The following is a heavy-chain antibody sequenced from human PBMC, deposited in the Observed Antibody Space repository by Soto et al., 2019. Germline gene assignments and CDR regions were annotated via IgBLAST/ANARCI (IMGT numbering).Heavy chain of an antibody. CDR2: IHYSGST. J-gene: IGHJ4*02. CDR3: ASQHYYDSSGYYVVY. Sequence: SETLSLTCTVSGGYISSNIYYWGWIRQPPGKGLEWIGNIHYSGSTYYDSSLQSRVTISIDTSKNQFSLKLSSVTATDTAEYYCASQHYYDSSGYYVVYWGQGTLVTVSS. D-gene: IGHD3-22*01. V-gene: IGHV4-39*01. CDR1: GGYISSNIYY.